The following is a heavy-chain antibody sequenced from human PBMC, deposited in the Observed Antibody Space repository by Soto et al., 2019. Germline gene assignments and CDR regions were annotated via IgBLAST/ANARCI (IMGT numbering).Heavy chain of an antibody. CDR3: ATHSGTYFDY. D-gene: IGHD2-15*01. V-gene: IGHV3-7*02. Sequence: EVQLVESGGGLVQPGGSLRLSCAASGFTFSAYWMTWVRQAPGKGLEWVANIKQDGSEKYYVDSVKGRFTISRDNARNSLNLQMNGLRAEDPAVYYCATHSGTYFDYGGQGTLVTVPS. CDR2: IKQDGSEK. CDR1: GFTFSAYW. J-gene: IGHJ4*02.